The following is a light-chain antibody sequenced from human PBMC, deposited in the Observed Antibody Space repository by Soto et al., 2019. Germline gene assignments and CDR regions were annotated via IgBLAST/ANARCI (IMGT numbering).Light chain of an antibody. CDR2: DVS. J-gene: IGLJ1*01. CDR3: SSYTNSNTPYV. Sequence: QSALTQPASVSGSPGQSITISCTGTSSDVGGYNYVSWYQQHPGKAPKLIIYDVSNRPSGVSNRFSGSKSGNTASLTISGLQAEDEADYYCSSYTNSNTPYVFGTGTQLTVL. CDR1: SSDVGGYNY. V-gene: IGLV2-14*01.